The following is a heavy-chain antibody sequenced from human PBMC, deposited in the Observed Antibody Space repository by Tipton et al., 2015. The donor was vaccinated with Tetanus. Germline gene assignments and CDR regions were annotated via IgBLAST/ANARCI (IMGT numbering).Heavy chain of an antibody. CDR3: ARDQARGARGGDYFDW. CDR2: IYNSGST. J-gene: IGHJ4*02. V-gene: IGHV4-31*03. CDR1: GGSISSGGYY. D-gene: IGHD1-26*01. Sequence: LRLSCTVSGGSISSGGYYWSWIRQHPGKGLEWIGDIYNSGSTYYNPSLKSRVTISVDTSKNQFSLKLNSVTAADTAGDYCARDQARGARGGDYFDWWGQGSLVTVSS.